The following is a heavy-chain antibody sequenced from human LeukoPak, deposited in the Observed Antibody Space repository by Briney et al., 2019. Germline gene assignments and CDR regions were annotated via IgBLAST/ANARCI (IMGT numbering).Heavy chain of an antibody. V-gene: IGHV3-74*01. CDR2: INSDGSST. CDR3: ARAVSYIAAADY. D-gene: IGHD6-13*01. Sequence: GGSLRLSCAASGFTFSSYWMHWVRQAPGKGLVWVSRINSDGSSTSYAYSVKGRFTISRDNAKNTLYLQMNSLRAEDTAVYYCARAVSYIAAADYWGQGTLVTVSS. CDR1: GFTFSSYW. J-gene: IGHJ4*02.